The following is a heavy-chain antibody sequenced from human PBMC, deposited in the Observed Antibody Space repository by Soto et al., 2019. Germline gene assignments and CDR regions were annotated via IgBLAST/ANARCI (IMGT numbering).Heavy chain of an antibody. D-gene: IGHD3-10*01. CDR2: INAGNGNT. Sequence: ASVKVSCKASGYTFTSYAIHWVRQAPGQRLEWMGWINAGNGNTKYSQKFQGRVTITRDTSASTAYMELSSLRSEDTAVYYCARGYGSGSSGGAFDIWGQGTMVTVSS. V-gene: IGHV1-3*01. CDR1: GYTFTSYA. J-gene: IGHJ3*02. CDR3: ARGYGSGSSGGAFDI.